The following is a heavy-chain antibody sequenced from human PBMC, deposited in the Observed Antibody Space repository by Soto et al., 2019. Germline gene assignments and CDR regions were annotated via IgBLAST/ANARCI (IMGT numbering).Heavy chain of an antibody. CDR1: GGSISSYY. J-gene: IGHJ6*02. CDR2: IYTSGST. Sequence: PSETLSLTCTVSGGSISSYYWSWIRQPAGKGLEWIGRIYTSGSTNYNPSLKSRVTMSVGTSKNQLSLKLSSVTAADTAVYYCAMLLRVTVTTNRIGYYYYYGMDVWGQWTTVTVSS. D-gene: IGHD4-4*01. CDR3: AMLLRVTVTTNRIGYYYYYGMDV. V-gene: IGHV4-4*07.